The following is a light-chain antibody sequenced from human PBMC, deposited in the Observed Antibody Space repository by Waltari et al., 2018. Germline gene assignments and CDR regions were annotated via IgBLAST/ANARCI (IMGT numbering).Light chain of an antibody. CDR3: QQYGSSRLT. V-gene: IGKV3-20*01. Sequence: ETVLQTSSVTLSLSPGATTTLPCRASQSVSSSYLAWYQQKPGQAPRLLIYGASSRGTGIPDRFIGSGSGTDFTLTISRLEPEDFAVYYCQQYGSSRLTFGGGTKVEIK. J-gene: IGKJ4*01. CDR2: GAS. CDR1: QSVSSSY.